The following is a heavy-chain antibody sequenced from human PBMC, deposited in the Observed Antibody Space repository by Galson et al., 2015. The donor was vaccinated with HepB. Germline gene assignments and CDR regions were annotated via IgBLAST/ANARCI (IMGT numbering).Heavy chain of an antibody. V-gene: IGHV1-58*02. D-gene: IGHD2/OR15-2a*01. Sequence: SVKVSCKASGFTFTSSAMQWVRQARGQRLEWIGWIVVGSGNTNYAQKFQERVTITRDMSTSTAYMELSSLRSEDTAVYYCAAGRSRIYYYGMDVWGQGTTVTVSS. J-gene: IGHJ6*02. CDR3: AAGRSRIYYYGMDV. CDR1: GFTFTSSA. CDR2: IVVGSGNT.